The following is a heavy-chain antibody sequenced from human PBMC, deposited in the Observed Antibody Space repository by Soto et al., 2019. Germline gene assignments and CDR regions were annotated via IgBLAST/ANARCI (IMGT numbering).Heavy chain of an antibody. D-gene: IGHD2-8*01. V-gene: IGHV3-23*01. J-gene: IGHJ4*02. CDR2: IRGDGADT. CDR1: GFSFISNA. CDR3: VKDFRCAD. Sequence: WGSPRLACVASGFSFISNAMSWFCQAPWKGLEWVYAIRGDGADTHYADSVRGRFNISRDNSKNKLSLQMNSLRDEDTALYYCVKDFRCADWGQGTRVTVSS.